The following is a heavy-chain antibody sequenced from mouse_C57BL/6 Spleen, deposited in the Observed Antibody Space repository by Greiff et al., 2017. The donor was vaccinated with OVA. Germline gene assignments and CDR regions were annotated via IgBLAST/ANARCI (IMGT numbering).Heavy chain of an antibody. J-gene: IGHJ2*01. D-gene: IGHD2-2*01. CDR2: IYPGDGDT. CDR1: GYAFSSSW. CDR3: ASTMVTTDYFDY. V-gene: IGHV1-82*01. Sequence: VKLMESGPELVKPGASVKISCKASGYAFSSSWMNWVKQRPGKGLEWIGRIYPGDGDTNYNGKFKGKATLTADKSSSTAYMQLSSLTSEDSAVYFCASTMVTTDYFDYWGQGTTLTVSS.